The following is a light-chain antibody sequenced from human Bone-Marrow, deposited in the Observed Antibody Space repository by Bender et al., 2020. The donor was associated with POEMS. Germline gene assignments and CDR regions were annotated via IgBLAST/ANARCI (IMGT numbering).Light chain of an antibody. J-gene: IGLJ1*01. Sequence: QSALTQPASVSGSPGQSITISCTGTSSDVGSYNFVSWYQHHQGKAPKVMIYEVSKRPSGVSNRFSGSKSGNTASLTISGLQAEDEADYYCCSYAGSTTFPYVFGTGSKVTVL. CDR3: CSYAGSTTFPYV. CDR1: SSDVGSYNF. CDR2: EVS. V-gene: IGLV2-23*02.